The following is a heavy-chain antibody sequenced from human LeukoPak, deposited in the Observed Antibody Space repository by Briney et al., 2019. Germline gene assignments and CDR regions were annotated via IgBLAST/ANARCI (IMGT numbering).Heavy chain of an antibody. CDR1: GFTFSSYS. V-gene: IGHV3-21*01. CDR3: ARGSEWLVGPHFDY. CDR2: ISSSSSYI. J-gene: IGHJ4*02. Sequence: PGGSLRLSCAASGFTFSSYSMNWVRQAPGKGLEWVSSISSSSSYIYYADSVKGRFTISRDNAKNSLYLQMNSLRAEDTAVYYCARGSEWLVGPHFDYWGQGTLVTVSS. D-gene: IGHD6-19*01.